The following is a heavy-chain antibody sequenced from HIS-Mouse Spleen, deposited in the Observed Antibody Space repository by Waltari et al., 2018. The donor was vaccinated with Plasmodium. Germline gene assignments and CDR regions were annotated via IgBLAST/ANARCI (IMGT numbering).Heavy chain of an antibody. J-gene: IGHJ4*02. Sequence: QVQLQQWGAGLLKPSETMSLTCAVYGGSFRGYYWSWLRQPPGKGLEWIGEINHSGSTNYIPPRKMRVTISADTAKNQCSLTLGSVTTADTAVYDCARGVGRNSGSDYFDYWGQGTLVTISA. V-gene: IGHV4-34*01. CDR1: GGSFRGYY. CDR2: INHSGST. CDR3: ARGVGRNSGSDYFDY. D-gene: IGHD1-26*01.